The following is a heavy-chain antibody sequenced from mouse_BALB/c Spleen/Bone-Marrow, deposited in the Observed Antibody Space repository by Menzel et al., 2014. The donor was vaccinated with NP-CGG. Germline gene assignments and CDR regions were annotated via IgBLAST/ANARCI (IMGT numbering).Heavy chain of an antibody. V-gene: IGHV5-9*02. D-gene: IGHD4-1*01. J-gene: IGHJ2*01. CDR1: GFAFSSYD. Sequence: LQQSGGGLVKPGGSLKLSCAASGFAFSSYDMSWVRQTPEKRLEWVATISSGGSYTYYPDSVKGRLTISRDNARNTLYLQMSSLRSEDTALYYCARPLTGAYFDYWGQGTTLTVSS. CDR3: ARPLTGAYFDY. CDR2: ISSGGSYT.